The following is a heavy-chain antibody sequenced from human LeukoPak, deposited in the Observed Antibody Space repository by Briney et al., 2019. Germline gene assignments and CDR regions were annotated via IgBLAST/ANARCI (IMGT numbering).Heavy chain of an antibody. Sequence: ASVKVSCKASGYTFTSYAMHWVRQAPGQRLEWMGWINADNGNTKYSQKFQGRVTITRDTSASTAYMELSSLRSEDTAVYYCARVSSSGWDGDFQHWGQGTLVTVSS. CDR2: INADNGNT. D-gene: IGHD6-19*01. V-gene: IGHV1-3*01. CDR1: GYTFTSYA. J-gene: IGHJ1*01. CDR3: ARVSSSGWDGDFQH.